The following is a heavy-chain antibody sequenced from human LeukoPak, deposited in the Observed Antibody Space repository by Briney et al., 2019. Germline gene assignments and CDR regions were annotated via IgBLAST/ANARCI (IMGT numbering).Heavy chain of an antibody. J-gene: IGHJ4*02. Sequence: PSETLSLTCAVSGYSISSNYYWGWIRQPPGKGLEWIGCFRHSGNTYYNPSLKSRVTISVDTSKNQFSLKLSSVTAADTAVYYCARKHFDYWGQGALVTVSA. V-gene: IGHV4-38-2*01. CDR1: GYSISSNYY. CDR2: FRHSGNT. CDR3: ARKHFDY.